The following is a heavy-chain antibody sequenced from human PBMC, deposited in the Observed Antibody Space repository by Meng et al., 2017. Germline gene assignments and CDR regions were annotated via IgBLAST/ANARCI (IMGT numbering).Heavy chain of an antibody. CDR2: INHSGST. V-gene: IGHV4-34*01. CDR1: GGSFSGYY. J-gene: IGHJ5*02. Sequence: QLLTGGAGRLERSESLSRPCAVYGGSFSGYYGSWTRQPPGKGLEWIGEINHSGSTNYNPSLKSRVTISVDTSKNQFSLKLSSVTAADTAVYYCARDYHNWNPKINWFDPWGQGTLVTVSS. D-gene: IGHD1-20*01. CDR3: ARDYHNWNPKINWFDP.